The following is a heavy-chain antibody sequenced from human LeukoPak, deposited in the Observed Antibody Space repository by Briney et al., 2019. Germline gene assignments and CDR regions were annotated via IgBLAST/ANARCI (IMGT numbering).Heavy chain of an antibody. CDR1: GDYVSSGNNH. Sequence: SETLSLTCSVSGDYVSSGNNHWSWIRQPPGKGLEWIGHIYYSGSTNYSPSLKSRVTISLDASKNRFSLKLSSVTAADTAVYYCARGDYYDSSGWLIWGQGTLVTVSS. CDR3: ARGDYYDSSGWLI. CDR2: IYYSGST. J-gene: IGHJ4*02. D-gene: IGHD3-22*01. V-gene: IGHV4-61*01.